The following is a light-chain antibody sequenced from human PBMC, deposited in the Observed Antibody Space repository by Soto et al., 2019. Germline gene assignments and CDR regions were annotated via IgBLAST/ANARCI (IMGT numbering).Light chain of an antibody. CDR3: QPTGV. CDR1: QGISSW. J-gene: IGKJ3*01. CDR2: ATS. V-gene: IGKV1-12*01. Sequence: DIQMTQSPSSVSASVGDRVTITCRASQGISSWLAWYQQKAGKAPELLIFATSTLQSGVPSRCSGSGSGTDFTLTIRSVQPEDFATYQCQPTGVFGPGTKVDIK.